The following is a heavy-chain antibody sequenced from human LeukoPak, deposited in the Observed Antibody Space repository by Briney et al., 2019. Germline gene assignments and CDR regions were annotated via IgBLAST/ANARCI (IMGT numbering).Heavy chain of an antibody. Sequence: GESLKIYCKGSGYSFTSYWIGWVRQMPGKGLEWMGIIYPGDSDTRYSPSFQGQVTISADKSISTAYLQWSSLKASDTATYYCARRRDYYDSSGYSRYYFDYWGQGTLVTVSS. CDR2: IYPGDSDT. J-gene: IGHJ4*02. CDR3: ARRRDYYDSSGYSRYYFDY. V-gene: IGHV5-51*01. D-gene: IGHD3-22*01. CDR1: GYSFTSYW.